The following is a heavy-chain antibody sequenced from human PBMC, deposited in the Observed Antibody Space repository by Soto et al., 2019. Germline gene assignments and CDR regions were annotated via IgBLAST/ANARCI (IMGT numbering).Heavy chain of an antibody. V-gene: IGHV3-23*01. J-gene: IGHJ4*02. CDR1: GGTFSTYA. Sequence: EVQLLESGGGLVQPGGYLRLSCAASGGTFSTYAMSWVRQAPGKGLEWVSAISRSGGSTYYADSVKGRFTVSRDNPENMLYMQMNSLRAEDTAVYFCAKGSASTYYFDSWGQGPLVTVSS. CDR3: AKGSASTYYFDS. CDR2: ISRSGGST. D-gene: IGHD6-19*01.